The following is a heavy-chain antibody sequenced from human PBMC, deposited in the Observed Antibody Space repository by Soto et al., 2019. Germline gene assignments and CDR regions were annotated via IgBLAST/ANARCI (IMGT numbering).Heavy chain of an antibody. Sequence: QVQLVESGGGVVQPGRSLRLPCAASGFTFSSYGMHWVRQAPGKGLEWVAVIWYDGSNKYYADSVKGRFTISRDNSKNTLYLQMNSLRAEDTAVYYCARDVDIVATTPLYWGQGTLVTVSS. D-gene: IGHD5-12*01. CDR2: IWYDGSNK. CDR1: GFTFSSYG. J-gene: IGHJ4*02. V-gene: IGHV3-33*01. CDR3: ARDVDIVATTPLY.